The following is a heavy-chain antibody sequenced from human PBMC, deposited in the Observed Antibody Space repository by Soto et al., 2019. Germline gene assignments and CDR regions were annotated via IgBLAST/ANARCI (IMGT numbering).Heavy chain of an antibody. CDR2: INAGNGNT. J-gene: IGHJ6*02. Sequence: ASVKVSCTASGYSFTSYVIYWVRQAPGQRLEWMGWINAGNGNTKSSQKFQARVTITSDTSASTAYMELSSLRSEDTAVYFCARGVENIVVVLDVFGYYGMDVWGQGPTVTVSS. CDR1: GYSFTSYV. V-gene: IGHV1-3*01. D-gene: IGHD2-2*01. CDR3: ARGVENIVVVLDVFGYYGMDV.